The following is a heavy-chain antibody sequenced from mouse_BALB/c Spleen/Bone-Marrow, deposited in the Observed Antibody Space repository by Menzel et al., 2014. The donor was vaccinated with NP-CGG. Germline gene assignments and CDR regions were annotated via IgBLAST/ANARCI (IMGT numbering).Heavy chain of an antibody. CDR2: IYPGDGDT. J-gene: IGHJ2*01. Sequence: VQLQESGAELVRPGSSVKISCKASGYAFSVYWMNWVKQRPGQGLEWIGQIYPGDGDTNYNGKFKGRATLTADKSSNTAYMQLSSLTSEDSAVYFCARGGISVDYWGQGTTLTVPS. CDR1: GYAFSVYW. CDR3: ARGGISVDY. V-gene: IGHV1-80*01.